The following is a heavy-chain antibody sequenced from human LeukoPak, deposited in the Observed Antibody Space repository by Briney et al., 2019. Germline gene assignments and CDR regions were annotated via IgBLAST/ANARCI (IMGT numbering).Heavy chain of an antibody. CDR2: INPNSGGT. Sequence: GASVKVSCKASGYSFTSHYMHWVRQAPGQGLEWMGWINPNSGGTNYAQKFQGRVTMTRDTSISTAYMELSRLRSDDTAVYYCARLGYDSSGFMYYFDYWGQGTLVTVSS. CDR1: GYSFTSHY. CDR3: ARLGYDSSGFMYYFDY. V-gene: IGHV1-2*02. D-gene: IGHD3-22*01. J-gene: IGHJ4*02.